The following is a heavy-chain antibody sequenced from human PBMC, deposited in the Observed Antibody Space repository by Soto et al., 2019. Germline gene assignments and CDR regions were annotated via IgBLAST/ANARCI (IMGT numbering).Heavy chain of an antibody. CDR2: ISYDGSNK. J-gene: IGHJ6*02. D-gene: IGHD6-6*01. V-gene: IGHV3-30-3*01. CDR1: GFTFSSYA. CDR3: AREYGTSSSGDYYYGMDV. Sequence: PGGSLRLSCAASGFTFSSYAMHWVRQAPGKGLEWVAVISYDGSNKYYADSVKGRFTISRDNSKNTLYLQMNSLRAEDTAVYYCAREYGTSSSGDYYYGMDVWGQGTTVTVSS.